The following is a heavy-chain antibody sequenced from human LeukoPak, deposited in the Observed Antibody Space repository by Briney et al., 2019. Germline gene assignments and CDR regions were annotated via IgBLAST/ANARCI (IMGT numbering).Heavy chain of an antibody. CDR2: ISYDGSNK. CDR3: AKVLYGTDAFDI. D-gene: IGHD4-17*01. J-gene: IGHJ3*02. Sequence: QPGGSLRLSCAASGFTFSSYGMHWVRQAPGKGLEWVAVISYDGSNKYYADSVKGRFTISRDNSKNTLYLQMNSLRAEDTAVYYCAKVLYGTDAFDIWGQGTMVTVSS. V-gene: IGHV3-30*18. CDR1: GFTFSSYG.